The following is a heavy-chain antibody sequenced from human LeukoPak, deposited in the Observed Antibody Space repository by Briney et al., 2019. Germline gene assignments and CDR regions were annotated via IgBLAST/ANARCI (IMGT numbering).Heavy chain of an antibody. D-gene: IGHD2-2*01. CDR3: ARSPTSSYCTSTSCYLFSFDY. Sequence: ASVKVSCKASGYTFTGYYMHWVRQAPGQGLEWMGWINPNSGGTNYAQKFQGRVTMTRDTSISTAYMELSRLRSDDTAVYYCARSPTSSYCTSTSCYLFSFDYWGPGTLVTVSS. CDR1: GYTFTGYY. CDR2: INPNSGGT. J-gene: IGHJ4*02. V-gene: IGHV1-2*02.